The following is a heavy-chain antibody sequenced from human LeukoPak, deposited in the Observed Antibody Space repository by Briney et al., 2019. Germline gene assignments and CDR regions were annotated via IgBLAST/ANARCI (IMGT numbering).Heavy chain of an antibody. Sequence: SETLSLTCTVSGGSISSYYWSWIRQPAGKGLEWIGRIYTSGSTNYNPSLTSRVTMSVDTSKTQFSLKLSSVTAADTAVYYCARDRLYCSSTSCSAWFDPWGQGTLVTVS. CDR2: IYTSGST. V-gene: IGHV4-4*07. CDR1: GGSISSYY. D-gene: IGHD2-2*01. J-gene: IGHJ5*02. CDR3: ARDRLYCSSTSCSAWFDP.